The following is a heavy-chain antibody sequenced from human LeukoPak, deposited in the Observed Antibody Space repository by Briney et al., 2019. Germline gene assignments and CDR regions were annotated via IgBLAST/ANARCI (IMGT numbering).Heavy chain of an antibody. CDR1: GFTFSSYA. Sequence: GGSLRLSCAAPGFTFSSYAIHWVRQAPGKGLEWVAIIWYDGSNKYYADSVKGRFTISRDNSKNTVYLQMNSLRAEDTAVYYCARSRGGSSSGVGDCFDYWGQGTLVTVSS. J-gene: IGHJ4*02. D-gene: IGHD6-6*01. CDR2: IWYDGSNK. V-gene: IGHV3-33*01. CDR3: ARSRGGSSSGVGDCFDY.